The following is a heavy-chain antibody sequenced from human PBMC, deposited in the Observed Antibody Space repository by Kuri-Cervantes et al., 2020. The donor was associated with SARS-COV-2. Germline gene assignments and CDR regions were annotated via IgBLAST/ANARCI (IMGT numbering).Heavy chain of an antibody. CDR2: INPIFGTA. Sequence: SVKVSCKASGGTFSSYAISWVRQAPGQGLEWMGGINPIFGTANYAQKFQGRVTITADESTSTAYMELSSLRSEDTAVYYCAREGTGELRYYYGMDVWGQGTTVTVSS. J-gene: IGHJ6*02. D-gene: IGHD1-7*01. CDR1: GGTFSSYA. CDR3: AREGTGELRYYYGMDV. V-gene: IGHV1-69*13.